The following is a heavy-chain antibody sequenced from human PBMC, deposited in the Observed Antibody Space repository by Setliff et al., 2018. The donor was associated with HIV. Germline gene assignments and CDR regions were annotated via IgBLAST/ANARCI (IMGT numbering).Heavy chain of an antibody. CDR2: IFYFGSV. Sequence: SETLSLTCRVSGGSFNTRRTKWGWIRQSPGKGLEWIGSIFYFGSVTYNPSLKSRPLISIVTSKTQFSLNLRSVTAADTAVYYCVRELLGSGGTVPEVNFFDSWGQGTQVTVSS. CDR3: VRELLGSGGTVPEVNFFDS. D-gene: IGHD1-26*01. CDR1: GGSFNTRRTK. J-gene: IGHJ5*01. V-gene: IGHV4-39*07.